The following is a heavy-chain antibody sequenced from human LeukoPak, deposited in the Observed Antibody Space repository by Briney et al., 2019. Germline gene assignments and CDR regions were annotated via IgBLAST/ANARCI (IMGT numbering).Heavy chain of an antibody. D-gene: IGHD3-16*01. CDR3: ARERTYYFDY. Sequence: GGSLRLSCAASGFTFSSYGMHWVRQTPGKGLEWVAFIRYDGSDKYYADSVKGRFAISRDNSKNTLSLQMNSLRAEDTAVYYCARERTYYFDYWGQGTLVTVSS. CDR1: GFTFSSYG. CDR2: IRYDGSDK. V-gene: IGHV3-30*02. J-gene: IGHJ4*02.